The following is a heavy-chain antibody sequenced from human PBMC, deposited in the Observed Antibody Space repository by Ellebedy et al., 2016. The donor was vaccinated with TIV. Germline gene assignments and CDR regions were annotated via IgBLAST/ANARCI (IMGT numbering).Heavy chain of an antibody. CDR2: INPNNSDT. CDR3: TRGFSIAVAGNWFDP. J-gene: IGHJ5*02. V-gene: IGHV1-2*02. CDR1: GYTFTGYY. Sequence: ASVKVSCKASGYTFTGYYMHWVRQAPGQGLEWMGWINPNNSDTNYAQKFQGRVTLTRDTSINTAYMELSSLRSDDTAVYYCTRGFSIAVAGNWFDPWGQGTLVTVSS. D-gene: IGHD6-19*01.